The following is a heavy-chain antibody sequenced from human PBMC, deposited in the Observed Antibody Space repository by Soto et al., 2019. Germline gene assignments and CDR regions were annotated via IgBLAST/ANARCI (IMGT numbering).Heavy chain of an antibody. V-gene: IGHV1-69*13. D-gene: IGHD3-22*01. CDR3: ASARADSSGYYNWFDP. Sequence: SVKVSCKASGGTFSSYAISWVRQAPGQGLEWMGGIIPIFGTANYAQKFQGRVTITADESTSTAYMELSSLRSEATAVYYCASARADSSGYYNWFDPWGKGTLVTVSS. J-gene: IGHJ5*02. CDR1: GGTFSSYA. CDR2: IIPIFGTA.